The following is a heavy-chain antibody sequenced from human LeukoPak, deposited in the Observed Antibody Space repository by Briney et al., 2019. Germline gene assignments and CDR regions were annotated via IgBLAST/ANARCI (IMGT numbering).Heavy chain of an antibody. CDR3: ARARRVDSSGYYVNWFDP. V-gene: IGHV4-4*02. J-gene: IGHJ5*02. Sequence: SGTLSLTCAVSGGSISSSNWWSWVRQPPGKGLEWIGEIYHSGSTSYNPSLKSRVTISVDKSKNQFSLKLSSVTAADTAVYYCARARRVDSSGYYVNWFDPWGQGTLVTVSS. D-gene: IGHD3-22*01. CDR1: GGSISSSNW. CDR2: IYHSGST.